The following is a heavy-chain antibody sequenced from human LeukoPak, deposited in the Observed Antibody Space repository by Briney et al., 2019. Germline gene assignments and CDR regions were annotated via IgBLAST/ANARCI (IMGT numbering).Heavy chain of an antibody. Sequence: SETLSLTCTVSGGSISSYYWSWIRQPPGKGQVWIGYMYYSGTIKYNPSLKSRVTISVDTSKNQFSLKLSSVTAADTAMYYCARAWATDYFDYWGQGTLVTVSS. CDR2: MYYSGTI. V-gene: IGHV4-59*01. J-gene: IGHJ4*02. CDR3: ARAWATDYFDY. CDR1: GGSISSYY.